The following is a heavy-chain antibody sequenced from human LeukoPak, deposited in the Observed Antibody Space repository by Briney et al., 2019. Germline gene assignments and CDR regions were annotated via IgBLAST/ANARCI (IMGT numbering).Heavy chain of an antibody. V-gene: IGHV4-39*07. J-gene: IGHJ4*02. D-gene: IGHD3-10*01. CDR2: IYYSGST. Sequence: SETLSLTCTASGGSTSSSSYYWGWIRQPPGKGLEWIGSIYYSGSTYYNPSLKSRVTISVDTSKNQFSLKLSSVTAADTAVYYCARGHYGSGSYPFDYWGQGTLVTVSS. CDR1: GGSTSSSSYY. CDR3: ARGHYGSGSYPFDY.